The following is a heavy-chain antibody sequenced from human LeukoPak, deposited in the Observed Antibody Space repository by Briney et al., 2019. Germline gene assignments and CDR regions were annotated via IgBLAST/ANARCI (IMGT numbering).Heavy chain of an antibody. CDR1: GGSISSSSYY. CDR2: LYYSGST. Sequence: SETLSLTCTVSGGSISSSSYYWGWIRQPPGKGLEWIGSLYYSGSTYYNPSLRSRVTISVDTSKNQFSLKLSSVTAADTAVYYCARDGYSSSWGGNWFDPWGQGTLVTVSS. J-gene: IGHJ5*02. D-gene: IGHD6-13*01. CDR3: ARDGYSSSWGGNWFDP. V-gene: IGHV4-39*07.